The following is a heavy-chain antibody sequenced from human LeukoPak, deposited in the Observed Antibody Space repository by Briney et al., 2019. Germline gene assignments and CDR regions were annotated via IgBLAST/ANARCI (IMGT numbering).Heavy chain of an antibody. D-gene: IGHD2-15*01. CDR2: IKQDGSEQ. Sequence: GGSLRLSRAASGFTFSYFWMSWVRQAPGRGLDWVANIKQDGSEQYYVDSVKGRFTISRDNAKNSLYLQMNSLRAEDTAVYYCARMRSYCSGGSCPKAHTFDIWGQGTMVTVSS. J-gene: IGHJ3*02. CDR1: GFTFSYFW. CDR3: ARMRSYCSGGSCPKAHTFDI. V-gene: IGHV3-7*01.